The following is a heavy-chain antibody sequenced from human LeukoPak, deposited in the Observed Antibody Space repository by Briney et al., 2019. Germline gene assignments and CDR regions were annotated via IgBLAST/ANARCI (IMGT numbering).Heavy chain of an antibody. D-gene: IGHD6-13*01. Sequence: GRSPRLSCAASGFTFSSYEMNWVRQAPGKGLEWVSYISSSGSTIYYADSVKGRFTISRDNAKNSLYLQMNSLRAEDTAVYYCARIAAAGFDYWGQGTLVTVSS. CDR2: ISSSGSTI. J-gene: IGHJ4*02. CDR3: ARIAAAGFDY. V-gene: IGHV3-48*03. CDR1: GFTFSSYE.